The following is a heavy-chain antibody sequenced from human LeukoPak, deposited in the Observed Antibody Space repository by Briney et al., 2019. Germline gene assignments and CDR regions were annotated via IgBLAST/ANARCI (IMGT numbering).Heavy chain of an antibody. CDR3: ARDGSSSWFDY. CDR1: GFTVSSNY. D-gene: IGHD6-13*01. J-gene: IGHJ4*02. CDR2: IYSGGST. V-gene: IGHV3-53*01. Sequence: GGSLRLSCAASGFTVSSNYVSWVRQAPGKGLEWVSVIYSGGSTYYADSVKGRFTISRDNSKNTLYLQMNSLRAEDTAVYYCARDGSSSWFDYWGQGTLVTVSS.